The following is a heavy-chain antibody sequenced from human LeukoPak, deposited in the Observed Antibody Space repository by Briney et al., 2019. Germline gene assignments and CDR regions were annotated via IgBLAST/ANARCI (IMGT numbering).Heavy chain of an antibody. CDR3: ARIPTPRYYYYGMDV. V-gene: IGHV3-7*01. Sequence: GGSLRLSCAASGFTFSSYWMSWVRQAPGKGLEWVANIKQDGSEKYYVDSVKGRFTISRDNAKNSLYLQMNSLRAEDTAVYYCARIPTPRYYYYGMDVWGPGTTVTVPS. CDR1: GFTFSSYW. J-gene: IGHJ6*02. CDR2: IKQDGSEK. D-gene: IGHD2-2*02.